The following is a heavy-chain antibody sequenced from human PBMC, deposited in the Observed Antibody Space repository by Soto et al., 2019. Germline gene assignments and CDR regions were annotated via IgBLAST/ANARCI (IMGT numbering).Heavy chain of an antibody. V-gene: IGHV6-1*01. CDR1: GDSVSSYSAA. Sequence: SQTLSLTCAISGDSVSSYSAAWNWIGQSPSGGLEWLGRTYYRSRFFSDYAESVKSRIIINPDTSKNQFSLQLKSVTPEDTAVYYCVRDRYSSSGWFDPWGQGTPVTVSS. J-gene: IGHJ5*02. CDR2: TYYRSRFFS. CDR3: VRDRYSSSGWFDP. D-gene: IGHD3-10*01.